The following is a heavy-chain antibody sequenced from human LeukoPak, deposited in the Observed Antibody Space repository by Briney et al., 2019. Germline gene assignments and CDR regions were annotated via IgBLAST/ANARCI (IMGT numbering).Heavy chain of an antibody. CDR1: GGSISSSSYY. Sequence: SETLSLTCTVSGGSISSSSYYWGWIRQPAGKGLEWIGRIYTSGSTNYNPSLKSRVTISVDTSKNQFSLKLSSVTAADTAVYYCAREHVEDYDSSGFCAFDIWGEGTMVTVSS. CDR2: IYTSGST. D-gene: IGHD3-22*01. CDR3: AREHVEDYDSSGFCAFDI. V-gene: IGHV4-61*02. J-gene: IGHJ3*02.